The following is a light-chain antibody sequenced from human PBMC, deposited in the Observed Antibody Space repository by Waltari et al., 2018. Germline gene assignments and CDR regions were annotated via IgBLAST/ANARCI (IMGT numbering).Light chain of an antibody. CDR1: NSDVGAYDH. CDR3: TSYSTTITFGPDV. J-gene: IGLJ6*01. Sequence: QSVLTQPASVSGSPGQSITISCTGTNSDVGAYDHVSWYQQHPGKAPKPLIFDVNKRPSGISSRFSGSKSGYTASLTISGLQTEDEADYYCTSYSTTITFGPDVFGSGTKVTVL. V-gene: IGLV2-14*03. CDR2: DVN.